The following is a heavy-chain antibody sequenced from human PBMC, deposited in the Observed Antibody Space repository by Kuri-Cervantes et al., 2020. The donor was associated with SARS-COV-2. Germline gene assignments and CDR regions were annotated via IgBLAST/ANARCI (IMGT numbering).Heavy chain of an antibody. Sequence: GESLKISCAASGFTFSNAWMSWVRQAPGKGLEWVGRIKSKTDGGTTDYAAPVKGRFTISRDDSKNTLYLQMNSLRAEDTAVYYCARDFSSSGGFDYWGQGTLVTVSS. CDR1: GFTFSNAW. CDR3: ARDFSSSGGFDY. V-gene: IGHV3-15*01. D-gene: IGHD6-6*01. J-gene: IGHJ4*02. CDR2: IKSKTDGGTT.